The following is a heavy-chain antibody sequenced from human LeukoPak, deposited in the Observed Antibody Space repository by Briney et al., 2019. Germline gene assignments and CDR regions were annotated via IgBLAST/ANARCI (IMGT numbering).Heavy chain of an antibody. J-gene: IGHJ4*02. V-gene: IGHV3-7*01. CDR3: ARMSTTWRGLDY. CDR2: IKQDGSEK. Sequence: PGGSLRLSCVGSGFTFSTYWMTWVRQAPGKGLEWVANIKQDGSEKYYVDSVKGRFTFSRDNAKNSLYLQMNSLRAEDTAVYYCARMSTTWRGLDYWGQGTQVIVSS. D-gene: IGHD1-1*01. CDR1: GFTFSTYW.